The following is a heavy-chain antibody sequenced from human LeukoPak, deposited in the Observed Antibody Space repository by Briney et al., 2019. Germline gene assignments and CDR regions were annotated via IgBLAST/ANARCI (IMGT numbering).Heavy chain of an antibody. CDR1: GYTFTSYY. CDR3: ARRLWAYCGGDCYAQFFDP. V-gene: IGHV1-46*01. J-gene: IGHJ5*02. CDR2: INPSGGST. D-gene: IGHD2-21*02. Sequence: ASVKVSCKASGYTFTSYYMHWVRQAPGQGLEGLGIINPSGGSTSYAQKFQGRVTMTRDTSTSTVYMELSSLRSEDTAVYYCARRLWAYCGGDCYAQFFDPWGQGTLVTVSS.